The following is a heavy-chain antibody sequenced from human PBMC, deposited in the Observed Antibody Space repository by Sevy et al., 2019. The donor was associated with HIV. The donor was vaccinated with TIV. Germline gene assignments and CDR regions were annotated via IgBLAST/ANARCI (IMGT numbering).Heavy chain of an antibody. CDR3: ERDKGWLGHRGGMDV. CDR1: GGSFNSNS. J-gene: IGHJ6*02. V-gene: IGHV1-69*13. CDR2: IIPMFGSV. Sequence: AGPSVKVSCKASGGSFNSNSVSWVRQAPGQGREWMGGIIPMFGSVDDAQKFQGRVTISADASTGTAYMEVYNLRSDETGVYDCERDKGWLGHRGGMDVWGQGTTVTVSS. D-gene: IGHD6-19*01.